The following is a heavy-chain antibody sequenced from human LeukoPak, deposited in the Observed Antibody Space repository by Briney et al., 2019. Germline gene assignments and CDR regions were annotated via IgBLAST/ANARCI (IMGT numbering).Heavy chain of an antibody. J-gene: IGHJ4*02. Sequence: GGSLRLSCAASGFTFDDYAMHWVRQAPGKGLQWVSLISWEGHTTYYADSVRGRFTISRDNTKNSLFLEMKSLTTDDTAFYYCTRDTDFGSPTNYFDHWGQGTLVNVSS. CDR1: GFTFDDYA. CDR3: TRDTDFGSPTNYFDH. V-gene: IGHV3-43*01. CDR2: ISWEGHTT. D-gene: IGHD3-10*01.